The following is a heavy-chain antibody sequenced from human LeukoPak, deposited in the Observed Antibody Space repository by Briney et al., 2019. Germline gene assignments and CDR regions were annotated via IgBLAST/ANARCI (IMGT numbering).Heavy chain of an antibody. CDR1: GYTFTSYD. J-gene: IGHJ5*02. CDR2: MNPNSGNT. CDR3: ARGRVTMVRGVIRTRWFDP. D-gene: IGHD3-10*01. Sequence: ASVKVSCKASGYTFTSYDINWVRQATGQGLEWMGWMNPNSGNTGYAQKFQGGVTMTRNTSISTAYMELSSLRSEDTAVYYCARGRVTMVRGVIRTRWFDPWGQGTLVTVSS. V-gene: IGHV1-8*01.